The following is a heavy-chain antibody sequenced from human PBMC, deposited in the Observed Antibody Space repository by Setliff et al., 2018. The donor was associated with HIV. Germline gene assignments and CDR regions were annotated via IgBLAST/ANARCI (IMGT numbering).Heavy chain of an antibody. CDR2: ISGYNGIT. CDR3: AGGGAVELWFRYFDF. J-gene: IGHJ4*02. V-gene: IGHV1-18*01. D-gene: IGHD3-16*02. CDR1: GYTFTSYG. Sequence: GASVKVSCKASGYTFTSYGISWVRQAPGQGLEWMGWISGYNGITKYSQKFQGRVTITADESTSTAYMGLSSLKSEDTAVYYCAGGGAVELWFRYFDFWGQGTLVTVSS.